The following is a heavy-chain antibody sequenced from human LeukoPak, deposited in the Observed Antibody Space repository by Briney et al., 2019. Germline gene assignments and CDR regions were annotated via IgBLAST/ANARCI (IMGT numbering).Heavy chain of an antibody. V-gene: IGHV3-30*03. J-gene: IGHJ4*02. CDR3: ARERLPPRGSYYDY. Sequence: SGGSLRLSCAASGFTFSSYGMHWVRQAPGKGLEWVAVISYDGSNKYYADSVKGRFTISRDNAKNSLYLQMNSLRAEDTAVYYCARERLPPRGSYYDYWGQGTLVTVSS. CDR1: GFTFSSYG. CDR2: ISYDGSNK. D-gene: IGHD1-26*01.